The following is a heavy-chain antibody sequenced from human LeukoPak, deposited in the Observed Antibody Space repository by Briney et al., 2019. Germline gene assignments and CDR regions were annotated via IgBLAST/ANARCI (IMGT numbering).Heavy chain of an antibody. V-gene: IGHV1-2*02. Sequence: ASVKVSCKASGGTFSSYAISWVRQAPGQGLEWMGWTNPNSGGTNYAQKFQGRVTMTRDTSISTAYMELSRLRSDDTAVYYCARAPFLGSWFDPWGQGTLVTVSS. CDR1: GGTFSSYA. D-gene: IGHD7-27*01. CDR3: ARAPFLGSWFDP. CDR2: TNPNSGGT. J-gene: IGHJ5*02.